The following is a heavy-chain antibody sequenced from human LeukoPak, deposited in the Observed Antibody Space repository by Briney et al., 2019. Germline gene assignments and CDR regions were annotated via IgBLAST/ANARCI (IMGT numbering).Heavy chain of an antibody. CDR2: IYHSGGT. J-gene: IGHJ5*02. V-gene: IGHV4-38-2*02. CDR1: GYSISSGYY. CDR3: AREPGAVAGTGRFDP. D-gene: IGHD6-19*01. Sequence: KPSETLSLTCTVSGYSISSGYYWGWIRQPPGKGLEWIGSIYHSGGTYYNPSLKSRVTISVDTSKNQFSLKLSSVTAADTAVYYCAREPGAVAGTGRFDPWGQGTLVTVSS.